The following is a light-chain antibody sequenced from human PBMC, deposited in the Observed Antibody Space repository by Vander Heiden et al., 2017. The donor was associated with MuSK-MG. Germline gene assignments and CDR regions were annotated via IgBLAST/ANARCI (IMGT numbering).Light chain of an antibody. V-gene: IGKV3-20*01. CDR3: QLYGTSLGLT. Sequence: ELVLTQSPGTLYLSPGERATLSCRASQSISSSYLAWYQQSPGQAPRLLIYGASSRPTDIPDRFSGSGSGTDFTLTISRLEPEDFAVYFCQLYGTSLGLTFGGGTKVEIK. J-gene: IGKJ4*01. CDR2: GAS. CDR1: QSISSSY.